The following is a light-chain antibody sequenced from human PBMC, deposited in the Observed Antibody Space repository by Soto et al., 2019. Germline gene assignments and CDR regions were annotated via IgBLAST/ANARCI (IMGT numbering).Light chain of an antibody. CDR2: DTS. CDR1: QSLTSN. J-gene: IGKJ4*01. CDR3: QQYNHWPRMLS. Sequence: EILLTQSPVTLSVSPGARATLSCRASQSLTSNLAWYQQRPGQAPRLLIYDTSTRATDVPARFSGSGSGTEFTLTIASLQSEDFAVYYSQQYNHWPRMLSFGGGTRVEL. V-gene: IGKV3-15*01.